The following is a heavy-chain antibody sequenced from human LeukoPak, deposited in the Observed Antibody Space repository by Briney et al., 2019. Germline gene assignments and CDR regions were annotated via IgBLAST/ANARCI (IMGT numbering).Heavy chain of an antibody. Sequence: PGGSLRLSCAASGFTFSSNAMSWVRQAPGKGLEWVSAIVGNGGSTFYADSVKGRFTISRDNSKNTLYLQMNSLRAEDTAVYYCARVVGATEFDYWGQGTLVTVSS. CDR1: GFTFSSNA. V-gene: IGHV3-23*01. D-gene: IGHD1-26*01. J-gene: IGHJ4*02. CDR2: IVGNGGST. CDR3: ARVVGATEFDY.